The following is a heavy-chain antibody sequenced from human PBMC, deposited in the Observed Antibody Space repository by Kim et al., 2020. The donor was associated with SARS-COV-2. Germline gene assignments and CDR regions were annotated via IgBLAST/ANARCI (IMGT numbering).Heavy chain of an antibody. CDR3: ARVVEYDFWSGSHRAPVLPYYYYYMDV. CDR1: GYTFTSYD. Sequence: ASVKVSCKASGYTFTSYDINWVRQATGQGLEWMGWMNPNSGNTGYAQKFQGRVTMTRNTSISTAYMELSSLRSEDTAVYYCARVVEYDFWSGSHRAPVLPYYYYYMDVWGKGTTVTVSS. D-gene: IGHD3-3*01. V-gene: IGHV1-8*01. CDR2: MNPNSGNT. J-gene: IGHJ6*03.